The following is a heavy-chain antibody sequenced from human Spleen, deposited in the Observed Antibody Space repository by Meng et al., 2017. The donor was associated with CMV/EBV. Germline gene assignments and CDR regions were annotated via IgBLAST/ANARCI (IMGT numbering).Heavy chain of an antibody. CDR3: ARGGDGYGIFDY. Sequence: CAASGFTFSSYWMHCVRQAPGKGLVWVSRINGDESRTSYADSLKGRFSISRDNAKNTLYLQMNSLRAEDTAVYYCARGGDGYGIFDYWGQGTLVTVSS. CDR2: INGDESRT. V-gene: IGHV3-74*01. D-gene: IGHD5-24*01. CDR1: GFTFSSYW. J-gene: IGHJ4*02.